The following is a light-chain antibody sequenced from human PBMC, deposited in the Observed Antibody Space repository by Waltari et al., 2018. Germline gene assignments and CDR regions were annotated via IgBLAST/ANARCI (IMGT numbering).Light chain of an antibody. CDR3: MQATHWPLT. CDR2: KVS. V-gene: IGKV2-30*01. CDR1: QSLVYSDGNTY. Sequence: DVVMTQSPLSLSVTLGQPASISCISSQSLVYSDGNTYLNWFQQRPGHSPRRLINKVSKRDSGVPDRFSGSGSGADFTLKISRVEAEDVGVYYYMQATHWPLTFGGGTKVEIK. J-gene: IGKJ4*01.